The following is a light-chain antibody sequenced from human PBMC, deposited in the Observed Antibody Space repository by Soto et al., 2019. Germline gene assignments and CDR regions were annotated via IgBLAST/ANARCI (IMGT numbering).Light chain of an antibody. CDR3: QSYDNSLSTSV. CDR2: DNN. V-gene: IGLV1-40*01. J-gene: IGLJ2*01. Sequence: QSVLTQPPSVSGAPGQRVTISCTGSSSNIGAGYDVHWYQQLPGTAHKLLIYDNNNRPSGVPDRFSGSKSGTSASLAITGLQAEDEADYYCQSYDNSLSTSVFGGGTKVTVL. CDR1: SSNIGAGYD.